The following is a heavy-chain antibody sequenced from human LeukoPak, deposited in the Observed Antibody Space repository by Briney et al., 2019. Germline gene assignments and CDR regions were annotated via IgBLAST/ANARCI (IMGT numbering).Heavy chain of an antibody. CDR3: ARDPPYDFWSGYYRRGYFDL. Sequence: GGSLRLSCAASGFTFSSYGMHWVRQAPGKGLEWVAVISYDGSNKYYADSVKGRFTISRDNAKNSLYLQMNSLRAEDTAVYYCARDPPYDFWSGYYRRGYFDLWGRGTLVTVSS. D-gene: IGHD3-3*01. V-gene: IGHV3-30*03. J-gene: IGHJ2*01. CDR1: GFTFSSYG. CDR2: ISYDGSNK.